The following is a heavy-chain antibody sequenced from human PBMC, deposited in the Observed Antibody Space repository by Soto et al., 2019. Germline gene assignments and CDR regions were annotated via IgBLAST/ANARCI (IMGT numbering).Heavy chain of an antibody. J-gene: IGHJ5*02. CDR1: GGSISSGGYY. CDR2: IYYSGST. V-gene: IGHV4-31*03. CDR3: ASSTSPINWFDP. D-gene: IGHD2-2*01. Sequence: SETLSLTCTVSGGSISSGGYYWSWIRQHPGKGLEWIGYIYYSGSTYYNPSLKSRVTISVDTSKNQFSLKLSSVTAADTAVYYCASSTSPINWFDPWGPGTLVTV.